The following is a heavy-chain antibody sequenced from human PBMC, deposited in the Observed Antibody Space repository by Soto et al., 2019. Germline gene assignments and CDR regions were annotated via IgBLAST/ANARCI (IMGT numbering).Heavy chain of an antibody. CDR1: GFTFSSYK. Sequence: EVQLVESGGGLVKPGGSLRLSCAGSGFTFSSYKINWVRQAPGKGLEWVSAIGSSDIYTYYADSLKGRLIISRDNANNSVYLQINSLRAEDTAVYHCARDQVGMDVWGQGTRSPSP. J-gene: IGHJ6*02. CDR2: IGSSDIYT. V-gene: IGHV3-21*02. CDR3: ARDQVGMDV.